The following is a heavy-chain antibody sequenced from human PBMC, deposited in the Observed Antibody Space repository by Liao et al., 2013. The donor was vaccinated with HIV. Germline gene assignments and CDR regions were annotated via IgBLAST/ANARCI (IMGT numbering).Heavy chain of an antibody. J-gene: IGHJ5*02. CDR2: VYDSGST. Sequence: QVQLHESGPGLVKPSETLSLTCVVSGDTVSAYHWSWFRQSAGKGLEWIGRVYDSGSTSYSPSLVNRLTVSVDTSKNQFSLNLHSVTAADTAVYYCAKETSYYDSSGLTGWFDPWGQGTLVTVSS. CDR1: GDTVSAYH. CDR3: AKETSYYDSSGLTGWFDP. D-gene: IGHD3-22*01. V-gene: IGHV4-4*07.